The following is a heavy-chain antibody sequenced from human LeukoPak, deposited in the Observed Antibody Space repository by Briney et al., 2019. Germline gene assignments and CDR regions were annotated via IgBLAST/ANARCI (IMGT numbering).Heavy chain of an antibody. CDR3: GRLVETLWFFHL. Sequence: KSGESLKISCKGSGYSFTTYWIGWVRQTPERGLEWMGIIYPHDSDTRYSPSFQGQVTISVDKSIRTAYLQWNSLRASDTAIYYCGRLVETLWFFHLWGRGTLVTVSS. CDR2: IYPHDSDT. CDR1: GYSFTTYW. J-gene: IGHJ2*01. D-gene: IGHD5-24*01. V-gene: IGHV5-51*01.